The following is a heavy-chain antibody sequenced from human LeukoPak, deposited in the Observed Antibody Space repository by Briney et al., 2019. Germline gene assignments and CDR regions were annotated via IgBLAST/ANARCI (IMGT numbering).Heavy chain of an antibody. J-gene: IGHJ6*02. CDR2: IRTTDFGGTT. CDR1: GFTFRHYA. Sequence: GRSLRLSCSASGFTFRHYAMSWVRQTPGKGLEWVGFIRTTDFGGTTEYAESVKGRFIISRDDSTITVNVQMKSVKTEDTSIYYCTGSITVFGVVPYDLDVWGQGTTVTVSS. V-gene: IGHV3-49*04. CDR3: TGSITVFGVVPYDLDV. D-gene: IGHD3-3*01.